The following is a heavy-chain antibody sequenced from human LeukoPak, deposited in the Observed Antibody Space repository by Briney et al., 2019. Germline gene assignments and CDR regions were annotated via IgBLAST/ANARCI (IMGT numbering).Heavy chain of an antibody. Sequence: SETLSLTCTVSGGSINSYYWTWIRQPAGKGLEWIGRIYTSGNTNYNPSLKSRVTMSVDAPKNQFSLKLSSVTAADTAVYYCAGLGGYSYGLGYYYYYYMDVWGKGTTVTVSS. V-gene: IGHV4-4*07. D-gene: IGHD5-18*01. CDR3: AGLGGYSYGLGYYYYYYMDV. J-gene: IGHJ6*03. CDR2: IYTSGNT. CDR1: GGSINSYY.